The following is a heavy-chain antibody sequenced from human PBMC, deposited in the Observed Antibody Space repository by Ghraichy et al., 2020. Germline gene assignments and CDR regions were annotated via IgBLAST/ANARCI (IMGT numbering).Heavy chain of an antibody. J-gene: IGHJ4*02. D-gene: IGHD2-2*01. CDR1: GASFSGYY. CDR2: INHSGST. CDR3: ARGLAQMPDF. Sequence: SETLSLTCAVYGASFSGYYWSWIRQSPGKGLEWIGEINHSGSTNCNPSLKSRVTISVDTSKNQFSLKLSSVTAADTAVYYCARGLAQMPDFWGQGTLVTVSS. V-gene: IGHV4-34*01.